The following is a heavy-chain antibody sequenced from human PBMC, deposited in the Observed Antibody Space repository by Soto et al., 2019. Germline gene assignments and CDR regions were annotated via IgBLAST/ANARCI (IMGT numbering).Heavy chain of an antibody. CDR2: MNPNSGNT. V-gene: IGHV1-8*01. Sequence: QVQLVQSGAEVKKPGASVKVSCKASGYTFTSYDINWVRQATGQGLEWMGWMNPNSGNTGYAQKXXSXXTMTRNTSISTAYMELSSLRSEDTAVYYCARERSSSKRFDPWGQGTLVTVSS. J-gene: IGHJ5*02. D-gene: IGHD3-16*02. CDR1: GYTFTSYD. CDR3: ARERSSSKRFDP.